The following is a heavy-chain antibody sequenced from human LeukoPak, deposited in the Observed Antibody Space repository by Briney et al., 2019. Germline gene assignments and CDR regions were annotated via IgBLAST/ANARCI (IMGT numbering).Heavy chain of an antibody. D-gene: IGHD3-10*01. CDR1: GGSFSGYY. Sequence: SETLSLTCAVYGGSFSGYYWSWIRQPSGKGLEWIGEINQSGSTNYNPSLKSRVTISVDTSKNQFSLKLSSVTAADTAVYYCASLGSGSYSRKNWYFDLWGRGTLVTVSS. J-gene: IGHJ2*01. CDR3: ASLGSGSYSRKNWYFDL. V-gene: IGHV4-34*01. CDR2: INQSGST.